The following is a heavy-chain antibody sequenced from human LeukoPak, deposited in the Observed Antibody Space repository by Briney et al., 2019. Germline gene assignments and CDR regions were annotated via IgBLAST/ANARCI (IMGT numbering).Heavy chain of an antibody. V-gene: IGHV4-4*02. D-gene: IGHD3-10*01. Sequence: SGTLSLTCAVSGGSISSDNWWGWVRQPPGKGLEWIAESYHSGGTNYNASLKSRVTMSVDTSNNQFSLKLSSVTAADAAVYYGARSTFMGYFDYWGQGTLVTVSS. CDR1: GGSISSDNW. CDR2: SYHSGGT. J-gene: IGHJ4*02. CDR3: ARSTFMGYFDY.